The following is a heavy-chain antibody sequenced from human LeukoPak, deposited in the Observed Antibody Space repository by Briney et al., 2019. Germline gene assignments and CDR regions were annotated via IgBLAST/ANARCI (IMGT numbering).Heavy chain of an antibody. CDR1: GFTFTSYS. J-gene: IGHJ4*02. CDR3: AKGGKWDVTPFDY. Sequence: AGSLRLSCAASGFTFTSYSMNWVRQAPGKGLEWVSTISGGGGSTYYADSVKGRFTISRDNSKNTLYLQVNSLRAEDTAVYYCAKGGKWDVTPFDYWGQGTLVTVSS. V-gene: IGHV3-23*01. D-gene: IGHD1-26*01. CDR2: ISGGGGST.